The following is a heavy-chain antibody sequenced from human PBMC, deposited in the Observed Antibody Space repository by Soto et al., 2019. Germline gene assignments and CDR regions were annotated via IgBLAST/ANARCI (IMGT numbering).Heavy chain of an antibody. J-gene: IGHJ4*02. D-gene: IGHD6-25*01. CDR2: IIPICGTA. V-gene: IGHV1-69*12. CDR1: GGTFSTYA. CDR3: ASGIQQGLRRINNGYSG. Sequence: QVQLVQSGAEVKKPESSVKVSCKAPGGTFSTYAISWVGQAPGQGLEWMGGIIPICGTANYAQRFQDRVTITADESTNTVYMELSSLRSEDTAVYFCASGIQQGLRRINNGYSGWGQGTLVTVSS.